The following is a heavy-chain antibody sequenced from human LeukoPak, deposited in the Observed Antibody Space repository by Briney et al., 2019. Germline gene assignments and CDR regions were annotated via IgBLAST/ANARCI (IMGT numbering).Heavy chain of an antibody. D-gene: IGHD6-19*01. J-gene: IGHJ4*02. CDR2: IHNSGTS. V-gene: IGHV4-59*08. CDR1: DDSISDYY. CDR3: ARPVGSGWYED. Sequence: SETLSLTCTVSDDSISDYYRGWIRQPPGKGLEWIGYIHNSGTSTYNLSLKSRVTISADTSKNQFSLKLSSVTAADTAVYYCARPVGSGWYEDWGQGTLVTVSS.